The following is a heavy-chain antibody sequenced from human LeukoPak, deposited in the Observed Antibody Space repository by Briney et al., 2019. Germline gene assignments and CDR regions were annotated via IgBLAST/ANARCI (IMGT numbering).Heavy chain of an antibody. CDR1: GGSISSYY. J-gene: IGHJ4*02. Sequence: SETLSLTCTVSGGSISSYYWSWIRQPPGKGLEWIGYIYYSGSTNYNPSLKSRVTISVDTSNNQFSLKLSSVTAADTAVYYCARELGYDDDYWGQGTLVTVSS. V-gene: IGHV4-59*01. CDR3: ARELGYDDDY. D-gene: IGHD3-3*01. CDR2: IYYSGST.